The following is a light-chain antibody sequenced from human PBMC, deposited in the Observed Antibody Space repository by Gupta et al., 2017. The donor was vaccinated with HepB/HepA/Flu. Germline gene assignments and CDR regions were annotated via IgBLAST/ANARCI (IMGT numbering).Light chain of an antibody. CDR3: QVWDSNTGV. Sequence: SSELIQSLSVSVALGQTASLTCGGNNIAGKNVHWYQQMPGQAPVLVIYRDSNRPSGIPERFSGSNAGNTATLTISRAQAGDEADYYCQVWDSNTGVFGGGTKLTVL. V-gene: IGLV3-9*01. CDR2: RDS. J-gene: IGLJ2*01. CDR1: NIAGKN.